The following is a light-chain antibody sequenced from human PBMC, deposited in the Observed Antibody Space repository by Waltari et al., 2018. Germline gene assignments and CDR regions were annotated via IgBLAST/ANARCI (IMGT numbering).Light chain of an antibody. V-gene: IGKV1-6*01. Sequence: AIHMTQSPSSLSASVGDRVTITCRASLGIRNDLGWYQQKPGKAPKLLIYAASRLQSGVPSRFSGSGSGTDFTLTISSLQPEDFATYYCLQDYEYPLTFGGGTKVDVK. CDR3: LQDYEYPLT. CDR2: AAS. CDR1: LGIRND. J-gene: IGKJ4*01.